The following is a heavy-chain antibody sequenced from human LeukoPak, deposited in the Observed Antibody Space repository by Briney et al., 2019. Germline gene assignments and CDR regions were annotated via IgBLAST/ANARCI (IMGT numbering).Heavy chain of an antibody. CDR1: GFTFSNYG. V-gene: IGHV4-59*04. Sequence: GSLRLSCAASGFTFSNYGLSWVRQAPGKGLEWIGNIYYSGSTYYNPSLESRVTMSLDTSKNQFSLKLSSVTAADTAVYYCARYLDYGGNSRVFQHWGQGTLVTVSS. CDR2: IYYSGST. J-gene: IGHJ1*01. CDR3: ARYLDYGGNSRVFQH. D-gene: IGHD4-23*01.